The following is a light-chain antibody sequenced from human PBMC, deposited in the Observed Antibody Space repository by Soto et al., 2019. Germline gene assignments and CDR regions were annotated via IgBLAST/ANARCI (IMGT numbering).Light chain of an antibody. CDR1: TGAVTSEHY. V-gene: IGLV7-46*01. CDR2: NTN. CDR3: LLSYSGPRV. Sequence: QAVVTQEPSLTVSPGGTVSLTCGSSTGAVTSEHYAYWFQQKPGQAPRTLIYNTNNKQSWTPARFSGSLLGVKAALTLSGAQPEDEAEYYCLLSYSGPRVFGGGTKLTVL. J-gene: IGLJ3*02.